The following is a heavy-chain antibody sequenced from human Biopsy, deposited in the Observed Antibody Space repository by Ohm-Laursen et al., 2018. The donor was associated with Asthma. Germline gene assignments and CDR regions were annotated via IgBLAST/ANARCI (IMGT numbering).Heavy chain of an antibody. CDR2: ISASGVRT. CDR1: GFAFNNSS. Sequence: GSLRLSCAASGFAFNNSSMTWVRQAPGKGLKRVSSISASGVRTFYADSVKGRFTVSRDSSRNTLYLQLSTLRVEDTAVYFCAKITTDRQKANNWFDPWGQGTLVTVSS. V-gene: IGHV3-23*01. D-gene: IGHD3-22*01. CDR3: AKITTDRQKANNWFDP. J-gene: IGHJ5*02.